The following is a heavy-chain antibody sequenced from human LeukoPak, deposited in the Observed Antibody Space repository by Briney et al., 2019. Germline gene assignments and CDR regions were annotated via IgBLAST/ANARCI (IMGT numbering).Heavy chain of an antibody. CDR1: GGSINNYY. Sequence: PSETLSLTCTVSGGSINNYYWIWIRQSPGKGLEWIGDIYYSGSTNYNPSLKSRVTISVDTSKNQFSLRLSSVTAADTAVYYCARVRGYDFGNWFDPWGQGTLVTVSS. D-gene: IGHD5-12*01. V-gene: IGHV4-59*12. CDR2: IYYSGST. J-gene: IGHJ5*02. CDR3: ARVRGYDFGNWFDP.